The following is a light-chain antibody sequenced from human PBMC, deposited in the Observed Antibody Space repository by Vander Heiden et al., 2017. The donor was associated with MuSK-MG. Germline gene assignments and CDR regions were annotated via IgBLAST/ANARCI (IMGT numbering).Light chain of an antibody. Sequence: DIVMTQSPDSLAVSLGERATINCKSSQSVLYSSNNKNYLAWYQQKPGQPPKLLIYWASTRESGVPDRFSGSGSGTDFTLTISSLQAEDVAVYSCQQYDSIPQTFGQGTKVXI. CDR2: WAS. CDR3: QQYDSIPQT. CDR1: QSVLYSSNNKNY. V-gene: IGKV4-1*01. J-gene: IGKJ1*01.